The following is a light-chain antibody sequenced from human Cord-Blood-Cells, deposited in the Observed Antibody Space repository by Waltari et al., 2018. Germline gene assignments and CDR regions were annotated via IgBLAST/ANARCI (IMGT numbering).Light chain of an antibody. J-gene: IGKJ3*01. CDR1: QSVSSSY. CDR3: QQYGSSPFT. CDR2: GAS. Sequence: EIVLTQSPGTRSLSPGERATLSCRASQSVSSSYLAWYQQKPGQAPRLLIYGASSRATGIPDRFSGSVSGTDFTLTISRLEPEDLAVYYCQQYGSSPFTFGPGTKVDIK. V-gene: IGKV3-20*01.